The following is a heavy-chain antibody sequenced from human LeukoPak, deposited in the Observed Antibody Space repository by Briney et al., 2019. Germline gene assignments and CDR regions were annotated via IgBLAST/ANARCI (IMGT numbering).Heavy chain of an antibody. Sequence: GGSLRLSCAASGFTFSSHGMNWVRQAPGKGLEWVSGSSSIGGRTYYADSVKGRFTVTRDNSRNTLHLQMNSLRAEDTAVYYCATLSLYFDWSPNGYFDYWGQGTLVTVSS. CDR1: GFTFSSHG. D-gene: IGHD3-9*01. V-gene: IGHV3-23*01. J-gene: IGHJ4*02. CDR2: SSSIGGRT. CDR3: ATLSLYFDWSPNGYFDY.